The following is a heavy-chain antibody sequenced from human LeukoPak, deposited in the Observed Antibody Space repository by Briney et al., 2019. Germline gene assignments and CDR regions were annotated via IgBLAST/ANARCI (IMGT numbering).Heavy chain of an antibody. CDR3: ARSPNYKGYFDY. CDR2: IRYDGSKK. D-gene: IGHD3-10*01. Sequence: GSLRLSCAASGFTFSSYGMHWVRQAPGKGLEWVAFIRYDGSKKYYVDSVKGRFTISRDNSKNTLYLQMNSLRAEDTAVYYCARSPNYKGYFDYWGQGTLVTVSS. V-gene: IGHV3-30*02. CDR1: GFTFSSYG. J-gene: IGHJ4*02.